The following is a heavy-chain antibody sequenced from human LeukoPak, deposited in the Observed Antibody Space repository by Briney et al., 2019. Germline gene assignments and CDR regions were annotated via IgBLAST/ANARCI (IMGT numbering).Heavy chain of an antibody. Sequence: GGSLRLSCAASGFTFCSYWMIWVRQAPGKGLEWVANIQQDGSEKYYVDSVKGRFTISRDNAKNSLYLQMNSLRAEDTAVYYCARNPPRYFNWGQGTLVTVSS. J-gene: IGHJ4*02. V-gene: IGHV3-7*05. D-gene: IGHD1-26*01. CDR2: IQQDGSEK. CDR3: ARNPPRYFN. CDR1: GFTFCSYW.